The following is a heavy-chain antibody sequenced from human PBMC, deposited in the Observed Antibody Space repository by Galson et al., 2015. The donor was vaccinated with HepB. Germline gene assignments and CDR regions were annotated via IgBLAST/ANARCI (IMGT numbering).Heavy chain of an antibody. CDR2: IRSKAYGGTT. CDR3: TRVRRSWGPGYYDSSGYYALTFDY. Sequence: SLRLSCAASGFTFGDYAMSWFRQAPGKGLEWVGFIRSKAYGGTTEYAASVKGRFTISRDDSKSIAYLQMNSLKTEDTAVYYCTRVRRSWGPGYYDSSGYYALTFDYWGQGTLVTVSS. V-gene: IGHV3-49*03. D-gene: IGHD3-22*01. CDR1: GFTFGDYA. J-gene: IGHJ4*02.